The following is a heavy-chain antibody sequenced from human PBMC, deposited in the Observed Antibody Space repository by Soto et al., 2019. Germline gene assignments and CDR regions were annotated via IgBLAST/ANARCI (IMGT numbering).Heavy chain of an antibody. J-gene: IGHJ4*02. D-gene: IGHD3-10*01. Sequence: EVQLLESGGGLVQPGGSLRLSCTASGFTFSSYAMSWVRQAPGKGLEWVSAISGSGGSTYYADSVKGRFTISRDNSKNTLYLQMNSLRADDTAVYYCAKDGYYYGSGSSKGRCFDYWGQGTLVTVSS. CDR3: AKDGYYYGSGSSKGRCFDY. CDR1: GFTFSSYA. CDR2: ISGSGGST. V-gene: IGHV3-23*01.